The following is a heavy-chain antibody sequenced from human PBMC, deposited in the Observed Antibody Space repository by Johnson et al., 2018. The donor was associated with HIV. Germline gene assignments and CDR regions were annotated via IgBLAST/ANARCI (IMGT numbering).Heavy chain of an antibody. J-gene: IGHJ3*02. Sequence: QMLLVESGGGLVQPGGSLRLSCAASGFTFSSYAMHWVRQAPGKGLEWVAVIPYDGYNKYYADSVRGRFTISRDNSKNTLYLQMSSLRAEDTAVYYCAKGYIPAGTARKWDRRDAFDIWGQGTMVTVSS. CDR3: AKGYIPAGTARKWDRRDAFDI. CDR1: GFTFSSYA. V-gene: IGHV3-30-3*01. CDR2: IPYDGYNK. D-gene: IGHD1-7*01.